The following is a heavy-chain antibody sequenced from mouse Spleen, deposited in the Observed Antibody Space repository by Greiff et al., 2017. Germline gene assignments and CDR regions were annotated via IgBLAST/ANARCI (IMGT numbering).Heavy chain of an antibody. Sequence: VQLQQSGAELVRPGASVTLSCKASGYTFTDYEMHWVKQTPVHGLEWIGAIDPETGGTAYNQKFKGKAILTADKSSSTAYMELRSLTSEDSAVYYCTRRDSSGPAWFAYWGQGTLVTVSA. CDR1: GYTFTDYE. CDR2: IDPETGGT. V-gene: IGHV1-15*01. D-gene: IGHD3-2*01. J-gene: IGHJ3*01. CDR3: TRRDSSGPAWFAY.